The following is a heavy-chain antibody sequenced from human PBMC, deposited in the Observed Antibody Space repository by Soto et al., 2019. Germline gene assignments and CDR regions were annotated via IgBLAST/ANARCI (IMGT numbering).Heavy chain of an antibody. CDR3: ARRRGELDYYYGMDV. Sequence: SETLSLTCTVSGGSISSSSYYWGWIRQPPGKGLEWIGSIYYSGSTYYNPSLKSRVTISVDTSKNQFSLKLSSVTAADTAVYYCARRRGELDYYYGMDVWGQGTTVTVSS. CDR1: GGSISSSSYY. V-gene: IGHV4-39*01. D-gene: IGHD3-10*01. J-gene: IGHJ6*02. CDR2: IYYSGST.